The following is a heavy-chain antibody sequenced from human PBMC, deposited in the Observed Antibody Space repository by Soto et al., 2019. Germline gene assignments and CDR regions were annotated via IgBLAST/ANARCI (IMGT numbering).Heavy chain of an antibody. CDR1: GFTFSSYW. J-gene: IGHJ4*02. V-gene: IGHV3-7*04. D-gene: IGHD1-26*01. Sequence: EVQLVESGGGLVQPGGSLRLSCAVSGFTFSSYWMSWVRQAPGQGLEWVANIKQDESEKYYVDSVKGRFTISRDNAKNSLYLQMNSLRAEDTAVYYCARLVSAAANDYWGQGTLVIVSS. CDR2: IKQDESEK. CDR3: ARLVSAAANDY.